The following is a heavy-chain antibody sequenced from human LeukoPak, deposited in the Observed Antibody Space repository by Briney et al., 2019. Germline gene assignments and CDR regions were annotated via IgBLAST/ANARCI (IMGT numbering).Heavy chain of an antibody. CDR1: GGSISSYY. J-gene: IGHJ3*02. D-gene: IGHD3-22*01. CDR3: ARGGAWYYYDSSDYYDAFDI. CDR2: IYYSGST. V-gene: IGHV4-59*01. Sequence: SETLSLTCTVSGGSISSYYWSWIRQPPVKGLEWIGYIYYSGSTNYNPSLKSRVTISVDTSKNQFSLKLSSVTAADTAVYYCARGGAWYYYDSSDYYDAFDIWGQGTMVTVSS.